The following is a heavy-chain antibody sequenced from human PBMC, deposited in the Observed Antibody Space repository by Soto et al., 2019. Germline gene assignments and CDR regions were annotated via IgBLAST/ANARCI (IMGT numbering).Heavy chain of an antibody. CDR1: RFTFSNAW. D-gene: IGHD6-13*01. CDR2: IKTNSDGGTT. J-gene: IGHJ4*01. V-gene: IGHV3-15*01. CDR3: TAVRWYTSDFDC. Sequence: VQLVESGGDLVQPGGSLRLSCAASRFTFSNAWMGWVRQAPGKGLEWVGRIKTNSDGGTTDYAAPVKGRFTISRDDSKDMLDLQMNSLKTGDTAVYYCTAVRWYTSDFDCWGHGTLVTVSS.